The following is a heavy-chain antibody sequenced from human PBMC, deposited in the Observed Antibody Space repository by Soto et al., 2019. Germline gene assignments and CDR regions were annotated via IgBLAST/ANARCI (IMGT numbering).Heavy chain of an antibody. J-gene: IGHJ4*02. CDR2: INPNSGGT. Sequence: GASVKVSCKASGYTSTSYYMHWVRQAPGQGLEWMGWINPNSGGTNYAQKFQGWVTMTRDTSISTAYMELSRLRSDDTAVYYCARDSGYYDSSGYYFDYWGQGTLVTVSS. V-gene: IGHV1-2*04. CDR1: GYTSTSYY. D-gene: IGHD3-22*01. CDR3: ARDSGYYDSSGYYFDY.